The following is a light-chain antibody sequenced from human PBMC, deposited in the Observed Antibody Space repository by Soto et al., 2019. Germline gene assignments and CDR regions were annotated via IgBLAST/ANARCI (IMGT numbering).Light chain of an antibody. CDR2: AAS. CDR1: QDISTY. Sequence: DIRMTQSPSSLSSSVGDRVTIACRASQDISTYLAWYQQKPGKVPKLLIYAASTLLSGVPSRFSGSGSGTDFTLTISSLQPEDVATYYCQKYNTAPLTFGQGTK. CDR3: QKYNTAPLT. V-gene: IGKV1-27*01. J-gene: IGKJ1*01.